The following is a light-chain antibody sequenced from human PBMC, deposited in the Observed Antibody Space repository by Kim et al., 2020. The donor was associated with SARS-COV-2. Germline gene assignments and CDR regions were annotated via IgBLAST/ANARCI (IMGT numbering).Light chain of an antibody. J-gene: IGLJ2*01. CDR1: KLGDKC. CDR3: QAWDSSKVV. CDR2: QDS. V-gene: IGLV3-1*01. Sequence: SYELTQPPSVSVSPGQTASITCSGDKLGDKCARWYQQKPGQSPVLVIYQDSKRPSGIPERISGSNSGNTATLTISGTQAMDEADYYCQAWDSSKVVFGGGTKVTVL.